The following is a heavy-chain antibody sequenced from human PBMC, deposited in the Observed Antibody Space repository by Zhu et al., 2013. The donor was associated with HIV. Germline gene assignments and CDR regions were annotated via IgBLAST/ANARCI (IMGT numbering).Heavy chain of an antibody. CDR1: GYTFTSYY. V-gene: IGHV1-46*03. Sequence: QVQLVQSGAEAKKPGASVKVSCKASGYTFTSYYMHWVRQAPGQGLEWMGIINPSGGSTSYAQKFQGRVTMTRDTSTSTVYMELSSLRSEDTAVYYCARGYYGSGSYLTDFDYWGQGTLVTVSS. D-gene: IGHD3-10*01. CDR3: ARGYYGSGSYLTDFDY. J-gene: IGHJ4*02. CDR2: INPSGGST.